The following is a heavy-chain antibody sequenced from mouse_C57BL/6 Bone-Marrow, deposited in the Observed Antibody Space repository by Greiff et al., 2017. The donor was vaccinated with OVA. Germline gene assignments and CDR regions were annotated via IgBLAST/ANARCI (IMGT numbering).Heavy chain of an antibody. D-gene: IGHD1-1*01. CDR1: GFTFSDYY. CDR2: INYDGSST. Sequence: DVKLVESEGGLVQPGSSMKLSCTASGFTFSDYYMAWVRQVPEKGLEWVANINYDGSSTYYLDSLKSRFIISSDNAKNILYLQMSSLKSEDTATYYCAREPITTVVAHWYFDVWGTGTTVTVSS. V-gene: IGHV5-16*01. J-gene: IGHJ1*03. CDR3: AREPITTVVAHWYFDV.